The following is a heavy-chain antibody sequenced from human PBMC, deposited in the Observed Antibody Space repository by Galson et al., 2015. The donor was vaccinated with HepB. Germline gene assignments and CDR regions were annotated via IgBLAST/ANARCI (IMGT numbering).Heavy chain of an antibody. CDR3: ARDAGDYYGMDV. Sequence: SLRLSCAASGFTFSSYSMNWVRQAPGKGLEWVSSISSSSSYIYYADSVKGRFTISRDNAKNSLYLQMNSLRAEDTAVYYCARDAGDYYGMDVWGQGTTVTVSS. D-gene: IGHD7-27*01. CDR1: GFTFSSYS. V-gene: IGHV3-21*01. J-gene: IGHJ6*02. CDR2: ISSSSSYI.